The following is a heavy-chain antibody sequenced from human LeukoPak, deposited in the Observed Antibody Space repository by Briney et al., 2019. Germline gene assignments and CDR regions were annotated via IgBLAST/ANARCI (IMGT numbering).Heavy chain of an antibody. CDR3: ARGPMVRGGLDY. Sequence: PSETLSLTCTVSGVSISSYYWNWIRQPPGKGLEWIGYIHYSGSTNYNPSLKSRVTISVDTSKNQFSLKLSSVTAADTAVYYCARGPMVRGGLDYWGQGTLVTVSS. CDR2: IHYSGST. J-gene: IGHJ4*02. D-gene: IGHD3-10*01. V-gene: IGHV4-59*01. CDR1: GVSISSYY.